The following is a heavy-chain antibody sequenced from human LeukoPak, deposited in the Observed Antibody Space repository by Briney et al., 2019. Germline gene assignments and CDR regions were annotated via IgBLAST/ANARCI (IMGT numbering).Heavy chain of an antibody. CDR2: MNPNSGNT. D-gene: IGHD5-12*01. V-gene: IGHV1-8*01. Sequence: GASVKVSCKASGYTFTSYDINWVRQATGQGLEWMGWMNPNSGNTGYAQKFQGRVIMTRNTSISTAYMELSSLRSEDTAVYYCARIQYSGYDSGYWGQGTLVTVSS. CDR1: GYTFTSYD. J-gene: IGHJ4*02. CDR3: ARIQYSGYDSGY.